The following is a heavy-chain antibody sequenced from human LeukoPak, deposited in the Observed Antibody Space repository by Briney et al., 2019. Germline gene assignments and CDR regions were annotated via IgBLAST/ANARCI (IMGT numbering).Heavy chain of an antibody. CDR3: AKGDTAMVGHFDY. V-gene: IGHV3-23*01. D-gene: IGHD5-18*01. CDR1: GFTFSSYA. Sequence: GGSLRLSCAASGFTFSSYAMSWVRQAPGKGLEWVSAISGSGGSTYYADSVKGRFTISRDNCKNTLYLQMNSLRAEDTAVYYCAKGDTAMVGHFDYWGQGTLVTVSS. J-gene: IGHJ4*02. CDR2: ISGSGGST.